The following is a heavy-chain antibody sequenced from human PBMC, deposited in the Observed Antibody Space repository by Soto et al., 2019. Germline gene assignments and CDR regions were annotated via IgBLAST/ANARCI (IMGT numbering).Heavy chain of an antibody. D-gene: IGHD1-20*01. CDR1: GFTFTNYG. Sequence: QVRLVQSGAEVKKPGASVNISCKSSGFTFTNYGISWMRQAPGHGPEWMGWISPDNGNRNSAQKFQGRFTMTTDTATTTAYMELRSLTSDDTAVYYCTRVSRADSLITGGHWGQGTLVTVSS. V-gene: IGHV1-18*01. CDR3: TRVSRADSLITGGH. J-gene: IGHJ4*02. CDR2: ISPDNGNR.